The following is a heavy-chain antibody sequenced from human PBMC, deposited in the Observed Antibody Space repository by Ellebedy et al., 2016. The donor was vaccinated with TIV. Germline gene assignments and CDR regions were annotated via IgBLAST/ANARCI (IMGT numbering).Heavy chain of an antibody. Sequence: PGGSLRLSCAASGFSFTDYNMNWVRQAPGKGLEWVSSVSRSGGNIFYADSVKGRFTISRDNAKNSLYLQMNSLRAEDTAMYYCARATKKINGNYYPAFEIWGQGTMVTVSS. CDR2: VSRSGGNI. V-gene: IGHV3-21*01. J-gene: IGHJ3*02. D-gene: IGHD3-10*01. CDR1: GFSFTDYN. CDR3: ARATKKINGNYYPAFEI.